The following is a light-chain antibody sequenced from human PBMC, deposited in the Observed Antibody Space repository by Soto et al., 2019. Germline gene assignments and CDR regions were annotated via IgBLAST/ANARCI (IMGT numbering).Light chain of an antibody. J-gene: IGKJ1*01. CDR1: ESIRTW. Sequence: DIPMTQAPSPLSASLGARVPLTCRASESIRTWLAWYQHKPGKAPKFLIYDASTLESGVPSRFSGSGSGTEFTLTISSLQPDDFATYYCQQYENYWTFGQGTKVDI. CDR2: DAS. V-gene: IGKV1-5*01. CDR3: QQYENYWT.